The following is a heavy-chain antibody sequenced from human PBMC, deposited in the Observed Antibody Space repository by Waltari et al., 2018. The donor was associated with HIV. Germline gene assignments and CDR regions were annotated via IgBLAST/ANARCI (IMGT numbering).Heavy chain of an antibody. Sequence: QVHLQQWGPGLAKPSETRSLTCAVYGEAIKSYSWHWIRKAPEQGLEWIGKIDHYGAPDYNPSLKSRVTISVDTSKNQFTLRLTSVTAADTGTYYCAKGALMRWLHSPRHWFDPWGQGNLVTVSS. V-gene: IGHV4-34*02. CDR2: IDHYGAP. J-gene: IGHJ5*02. CDR1: GEAIKSYS. D-gene: IGHD5-12*01. CDR3: AKGALMRWLHSPRHWFDP.